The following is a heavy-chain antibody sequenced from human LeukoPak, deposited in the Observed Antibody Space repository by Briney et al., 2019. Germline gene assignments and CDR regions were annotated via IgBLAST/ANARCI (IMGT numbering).Heavy chain of an antibody. CDR2: INWNGGIT. CDR1: GFTFDDYG. V-gene: IGHV3-20*04. CDR3: ARDNSYGYDY. D-gene: IGHD5-18*01. J-gene: IGHJ4*02. Sequence: GGSLRLSCAASGFTFDDYGMSWVRQAPGKGLEWVSGINWNGGITGYADSVKGRFTISRDNAKNSLYMQMNSLRAEDTALYYCARDNSYGYDYWGQGILVTVSS.